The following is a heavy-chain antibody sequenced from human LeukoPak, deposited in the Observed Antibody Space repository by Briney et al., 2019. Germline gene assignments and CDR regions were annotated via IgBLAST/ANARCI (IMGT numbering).Heavy chain of an antibody. J-gene: IGHJ3*02. CDR1: GYVFSGYY. CDR3: ARWVVPAAISIIGAFDI. D-gene: IGHD2-2*02. CDR2: INPNSGDT. V-gene: IGHV1-2*02. Sequence: ASVKVSCKASGYVFSGYYMHWVRQAPGQGLEWMGWINPNSGDTNYAQKFQGRVTMTRDTSISTAYMELSRLRSDDTAVYYCARWVVPAAISIIGAFDIWGQGTMVTVSS.